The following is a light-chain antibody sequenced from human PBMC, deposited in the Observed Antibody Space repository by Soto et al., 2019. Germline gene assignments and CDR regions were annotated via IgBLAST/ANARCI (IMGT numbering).Light chain of an antibody. CDR2: DVN. J-gene: IGLJ2*01. Sequence: QSALTRPASVSGSPGQSITISCTGTISDIGGYNFISWYQHHPGKAPKLVIYDVNNRPSGISYRFSGSKSGNTASLTISGLQAEDEADYYCASYTRTTTLVFGGGTKLTVL. CDR1: ISDIGGYNF. V-gene: IGLV2-14*01. CDR3: ASYTRTTTLV.